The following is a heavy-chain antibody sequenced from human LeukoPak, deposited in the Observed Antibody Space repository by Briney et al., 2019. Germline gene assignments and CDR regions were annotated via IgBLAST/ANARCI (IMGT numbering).Heavy chain of an antibody. CDR3: ARSTYDSSGLGAFDI. CDR2: IKQDGSDK. J-gene: IGHJ3*02. CDR1: GFTFSSYW. V-gene: IGHV3-7*01. Sequence: GGSLRLSCAASGFTFSSYWMSWVRQAPGKGLEWVANIKQDGSDKYYVDSVKGRFTISRDNAKNSLHLQMNSLRAEDTAVYYCARSTYDSSGLGAFDIWGQGTMVTVSS. D-gene: IGHD3-22*01.